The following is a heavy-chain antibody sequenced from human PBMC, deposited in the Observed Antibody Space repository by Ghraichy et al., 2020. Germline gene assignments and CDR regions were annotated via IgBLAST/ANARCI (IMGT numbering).Heavy chain of an antibody. J-gene: IGHJ6*02. CDR1: GFSFITYG. Sequence: GGSLRLSCAASGFSFITYGMHWVRQAPGKGLEWVAVIWYEGSNKYYADSVKGRFTISRDNSKNTLYLQMNSLRVEDTAVYYCARERSSGSGGGYYFYYGMDVWGQGATVTVSS. CDR2: IWYEGSNK. CDR3: ARERSSGSGGGYYFYYGMDV. V-gene: IGHV3-33*01. D-gene: IGHD6-19*01.